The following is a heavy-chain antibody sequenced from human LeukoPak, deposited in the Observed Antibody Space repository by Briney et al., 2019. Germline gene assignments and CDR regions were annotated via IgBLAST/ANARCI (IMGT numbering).Heavy chain of an antibody. Sequence: PGGSLRLSCAASGFTFSSYWMNWVRQAPGKGLVWVSRINGDGSSSTYADSVKGRFTISRDNAKNTLYLQMNSLRTEDTAVYYCTRNPGMDVWGQGTTVTVSS. J-gene: IGHJ6*02. V-gene: IGHV3-74*01. CDR3: TRNPGMDV. CDR1: GFTFSSYW. CDR2: INGDGSSS.